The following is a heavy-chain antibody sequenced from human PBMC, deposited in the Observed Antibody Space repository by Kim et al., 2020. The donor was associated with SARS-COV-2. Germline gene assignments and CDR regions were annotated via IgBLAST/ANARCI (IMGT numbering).Heavy chain of an antibody. CDR3: ARDLGISGTDFHYFYGLDV. V-gene: IGHV4-59*13. D-gene: IGHD1-26*01. Sequence: SETLSLTCTVSGASINTFYWSWLRQALGKGLEWIGYVFQSGRTKYNPSLKSRVTISLDTTKNQVSLKLKSVTAADTAIYFCARDLGISGTDFHYFYGLDV. J-gene: IGHJ6*01. CDR1: GASINTFY. CDR2: VFQSGRT.